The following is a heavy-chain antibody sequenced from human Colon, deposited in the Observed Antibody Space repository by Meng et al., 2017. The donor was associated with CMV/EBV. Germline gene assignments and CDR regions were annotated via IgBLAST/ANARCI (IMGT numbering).Heavy chain of an antibody. CDR1: GGSFSPYY. V-gene: IGHV4-34*01. D-gene: IGHD3-10*01. J-gene: IGHJ4*02. CDR3: ARGGGTPIRGVLPFDF. CDR2: IDHTGST. Sequence: QGPLQQWGAGLLKPSETLSLTCALYGGSFSPYYWSWIRQSTGKGLEWIAEIDHTGSTNYNPSLKSRVTISIDTSNSHFSLNLTSATAADTAVYYCARGGGTPIRGVLPFDFWGQGTLVTVSS.